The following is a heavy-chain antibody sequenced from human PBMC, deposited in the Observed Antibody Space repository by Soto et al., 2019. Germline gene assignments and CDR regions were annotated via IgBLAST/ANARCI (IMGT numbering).Heavy chain of an antibody. CDR2: ISGSGSTT. CDR1: GFSFNNHA. V-gene: IGHV3-23*01. D-gene: IGHD3-22*01. J-gene: IGHJ3*01. CDR3: AKDRLMLSMVVVGAFDF. Sequence: EVQLLESGGGLVQPGGPLRLSCAASGFSFNNHAMTWVRQAPGKGLEWVSGISGSGSTTHYADSVKGRFTISRDNSKDTLYLQMNSLRADDTAVYFCAKDRLMLSMVVVGAFDFWGLGTMVTVSS.